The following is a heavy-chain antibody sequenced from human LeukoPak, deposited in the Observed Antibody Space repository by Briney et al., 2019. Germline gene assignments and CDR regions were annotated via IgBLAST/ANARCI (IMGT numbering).Heavy chain of an antibody. Sequence: ASVKVSCKGSGYTFTSYGISWVRQAPGQGIEWMGWISAYNGNTNYAQKLQGRVTITTDTSTSTAYMELRSLRSDDTAVYYCARTPDFWSGYSPGYWGQGTLVTVSS. V-gene: IGHV1-18*01. D-gene: IGHD3-3*01. CDR1: GYTFTSYG. CDR2: ISAYNGNT. J-gene: IGHJ4*02. CDR3: ARTPDFWSGYSPGY.